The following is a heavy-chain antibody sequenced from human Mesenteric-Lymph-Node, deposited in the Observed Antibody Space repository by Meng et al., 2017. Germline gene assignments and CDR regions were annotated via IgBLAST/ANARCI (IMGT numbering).Heavy chain of an antibody. CDR2: IYYSGST. CDR1: GGSISSGDYY. V-gene: IGHV4-30-4*01. J-gene: IGHJ2*01. D-gene: IGHD5-18*01. Sequence: QVQLQAPGPGLVKPSQTLSLTCTVSGGSISSGDYYWSWIRQPPGKGLEWIGYIYYSGSTYYNPSLKSRVTISVDTSKNQFSLKLSSVTAADTAVYYCARVGWRQWSFDLWGRGTLVTVSS. CDR3: ARVGWRQWSFDL.